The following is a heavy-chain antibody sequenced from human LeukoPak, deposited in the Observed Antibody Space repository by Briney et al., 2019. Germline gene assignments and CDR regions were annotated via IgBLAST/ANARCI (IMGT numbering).Heavy chain of an antibody. CDR2: INSDGSAT. CDR3: ARDVEPRDGYKPAGS. J-gene: IGHJ5*02. V-gene: IGHV3-74*01. CDR1: GFTFSSYW. Sequence: GGSLRPSCAASGFTFSSYWMHWVRQAPGKGLVWVSRINSDGSATSYAGSVKGRFTISRDNAKNTVYLQMNSLRAEDTAVYYCARDVEPRDGYKPAGSWGQGTLVTVSS. D-gene: IGHD5-24*01.